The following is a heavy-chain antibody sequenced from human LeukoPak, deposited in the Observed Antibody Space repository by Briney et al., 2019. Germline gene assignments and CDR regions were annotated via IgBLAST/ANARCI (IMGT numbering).Heavy chain of an antibody. CDR2: IRSKAYGGTT. Sequence: PGGSLRLSCTASGFTFGDYAMSWFRQAPGKGLEWVGFIRSKAYGGTTEYAASVKGRFTISRDDSKSIAYLQMNSLKTEDTAVYYCTRRSSNIDYWGQGTLVTVSS. V-gene: IGHV3-49*03. CDR3: TRRSSNIDY. J-gene: IGHJ4*02. CDR1: GFTFGDYA. D-gene: IGHD4-11*01.